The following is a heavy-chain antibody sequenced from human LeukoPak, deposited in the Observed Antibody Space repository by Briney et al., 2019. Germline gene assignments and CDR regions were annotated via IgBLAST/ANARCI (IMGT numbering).Heavy chain of an antibody. Sequence: GASVKVSCTASGYTFTGYYILWVRQAPGQGLEWMGWINTNTGYPTYAQGFTGRFVFSLDTSVGAAYLQISSLKVEDTALYYCARAKDGYDYLHSWGQGTLVTVSS. D-gene: IGHD5-12*01. J-gene: IGHJ5*02. V-gene: IGHV7-4-1*02. CDR2: INTNTGYP. CDR3: ARAKDGYDYLHS. CDR1: GYTFTGYY.